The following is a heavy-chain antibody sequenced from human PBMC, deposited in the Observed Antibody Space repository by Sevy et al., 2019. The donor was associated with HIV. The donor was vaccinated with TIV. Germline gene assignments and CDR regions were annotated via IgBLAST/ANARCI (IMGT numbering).Heavy chain of an antibody. J-gene: IGHJ6*02. D-gene: IGHD2-2*01. V-gene: IGHV3-30*18. CDR1: GYIFSSYG. CDR3: AKDRDVLLVPSTMRAEYPGYGMDV. Sequence: GGSLRLSCAASGYIFSSYGIHWVRQAPGKGLEWVAFLSYDERNKYYADSVKGRFTISGDSSKNTFYLQMNNLRADDTAVYYCAKDRDVLLVPSTMRAEYPGYGMDVWGQGTTVTVSS. CDR2: LSYDERNK.